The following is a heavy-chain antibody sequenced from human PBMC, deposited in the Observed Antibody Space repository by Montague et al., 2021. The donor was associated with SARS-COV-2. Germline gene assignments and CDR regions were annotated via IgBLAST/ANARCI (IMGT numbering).Heavy chain of an antibody. D-gene: IGHD3-9*01. J-gene: IGHJ4*02. CDR3: ARSRDWYLGN. Sequence: SETLSLTCTVSGDSISSGGYLWGWIRQPPGKGLEWIASIHIGGTSYLXPSLKSRVTISIDSSKNQFSLNVTSVTAADTAVYFCARSRDWYLGNWGQGTLATVSS. V-gene: IGHV4-39*07. CDR1: GDSISSGGYL. CDR2: IHIGGTS.